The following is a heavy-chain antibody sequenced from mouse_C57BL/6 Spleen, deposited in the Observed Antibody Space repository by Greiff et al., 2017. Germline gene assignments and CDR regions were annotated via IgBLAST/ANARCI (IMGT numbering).Heavy chain of an antibody. V-gene: IGHV1-62-2*01. CDR1: GYTFTEYT. D-gene: IGHD1-1*01. J-gene: IGHJ2*01. Sequence: QVQLKASGAELVKPGASVKLSCKASGYTFTEYTIHWVKQRSGQGLEWIGWFYPGSGSIKYNEKFKDKATLTADKSSSTVYMELSRLTSEDSAVXFCASHEGRRAYYGSSLDYWGQGTTLTVSS. CDR3: ASHEGRRAYYGSSLDY. CDR2: FYPGSGSI.